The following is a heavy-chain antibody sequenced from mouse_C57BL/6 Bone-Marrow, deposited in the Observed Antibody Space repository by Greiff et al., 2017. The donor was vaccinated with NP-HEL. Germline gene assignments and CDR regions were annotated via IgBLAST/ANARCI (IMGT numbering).Heavy chain of an antibody. J-gene: IGHJ2*01. V-gene: IGHV1-36*01. CDR1: GFTFTDYY. CDR2: VYPYSGGT. CDR3: ARERLEERAYFDY. D-gene: IGHD2-13*01. Sequence: VQLQQSGPVLVKPGPSVKISCKASGFTFTDYYMHWVKQSPGKGLEWIGLVYPYSGGTSYNQKFKGKATLTVDTSSSTAYMQLNSLSSEDSAVYDCARERLEERAYFDYWGQGTTLTVSS.